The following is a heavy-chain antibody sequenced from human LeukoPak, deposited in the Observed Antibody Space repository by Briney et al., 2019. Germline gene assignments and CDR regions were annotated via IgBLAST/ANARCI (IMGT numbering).Heavy chain of an antibody. J-gene: IGHJ1*01. D-gene: IGHD3-22*01. CDR3: ARGCYYDSSGYSLDQH. CDR1: GFTFSSYE. V-gene: IGHV3-21*01. Sequence: GGSLRLSCAASGFTFSSYEMNWGRQAPGKGLEWVSSISSSSSYIYYADSVKGRFTISRDNAKNSLYLQMNSLRAEDTAVYYCARGCYYDSSGYSLDQHWGQGTLVTVSS. CDR2: ISSSSSYI.